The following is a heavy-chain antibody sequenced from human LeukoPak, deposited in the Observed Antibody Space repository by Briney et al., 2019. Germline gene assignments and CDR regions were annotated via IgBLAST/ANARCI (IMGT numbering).Heavy chain of an antibody. CDR2: IYYSGST. D-gene: IGHD5-18*01. J-gene: IGHJ3*02. CDR3: ARVQNTVMALDAFDI. Sequence: SETLSLTCTVSGGSMSPYHWGWIRQPPGKGLEWTGSIYYSGSTTYNPSLKSRVTISVATSKTQFTWKLSSVTAAATAVYYWARVQNTVMALDAFDIWGEGTMVTVSS. CDR1: GGSMSPYH. V-gene: IGHV4-59*12.